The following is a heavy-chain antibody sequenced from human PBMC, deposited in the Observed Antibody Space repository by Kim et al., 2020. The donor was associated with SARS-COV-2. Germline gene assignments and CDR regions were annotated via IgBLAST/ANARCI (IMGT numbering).Heavy chain of an antibody. CDR3: ARGRVEAIRESHKFDY. D-gene: IGHD1-1*01. CDR1: GGSFSGYY. V-gene: IGHV4-34*01. J-gene: IGHJ4*02. CDR2: INHSGST. Sequence: SETLSLTCAVYGGSFSGYYWSWIRQPPGKGLEWIGEINHSGSTNYNPSLKSRVTISVDTSKNQFSLKLSSVTAADTAVYYCARGRVEAIRESHKFDYWGQGTLVTASS.